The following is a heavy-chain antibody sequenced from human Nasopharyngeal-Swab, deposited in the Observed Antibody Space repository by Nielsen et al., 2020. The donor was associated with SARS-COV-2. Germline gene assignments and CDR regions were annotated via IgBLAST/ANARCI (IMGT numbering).Heavy chain of an antibody. CDR2: MNPNSGNT. J-gene: IGHJ6*03. CDR1: GYTFTSYD. CDR3: ARAGEGVVVPAAIMRGTYYYYYYMDV. V-gene: IGHV1-8*01. Sequence: ASVKVSCKASGYTFTSYDINWVRQATGQGLEWMGWMNPNSGNTGYAQKFQGRVTMTRNTSISTAYMELSSLRSEDTAVYYCARAGEGVVVPAAIMRGTYYYYYYMDVWGKGTTVTVSS. D-gene: IGHD2-2*02.